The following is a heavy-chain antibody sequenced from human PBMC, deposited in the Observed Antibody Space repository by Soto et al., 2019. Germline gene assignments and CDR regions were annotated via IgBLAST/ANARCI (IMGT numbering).Heavy chain of an antibody. V-gene: IGHV3-49*04. J-gene: IGHJ4*02. Sequence: GGSLRRSCTASVLTFGNYAINWVRQAPGKGLEWVGLIRNQTYSGTTQYAPSLKGRFTISRDDSNSIAYLQMSSLQVDDSAVYYCTISESPVMSYFFDSWGQGVLVTVS. CDR1: VLTFGNYA. CDR2: IRNQTYSGTT. CDR3: TISESPVMSYFFDS.